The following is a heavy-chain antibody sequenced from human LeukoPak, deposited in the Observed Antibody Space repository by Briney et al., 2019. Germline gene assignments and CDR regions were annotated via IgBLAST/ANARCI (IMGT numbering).Heavy chain of an antibody. CDR2: INHSGST. D-gene: IGHD3-10*01. V-gene: IGHV4-34*01. CDR3: ARARGTMVRGVIVFDY. J-gene: IGHJ4*02. CDR1: GGSFSGYY. Sequence: SETLSLTCAVYGGSFSGYYWSWIRQPPGKGLEWIGEINHSGSTNYNPSLKSRVTISVDTSKNQFSLKLSSVTAADTAVYYCARARGTMVRGVIVFDYWGQGTLVTVSS.